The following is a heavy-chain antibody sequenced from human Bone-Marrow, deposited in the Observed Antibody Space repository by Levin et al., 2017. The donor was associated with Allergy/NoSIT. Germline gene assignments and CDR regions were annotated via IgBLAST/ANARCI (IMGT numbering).Heavy chain of an antibody. CDR1: GFTFGDYG. Sequence: GGSLRLSCTTSGFTFGDYGLSWVRQAPGKGLEWISFIRSKTYGGTTEYAASVNGRFIISRDASKYITYLQMNSLKTEDTAVYYCTGDGYYYDSSGHLRTYFEAWGQGTLVTVSS. J-gene: IGHJ4*02. CDR2: IRSKTYGGTT. D-gene: IGHD3-22*01. V-gene: IGHV3-49*04. CDR3: TGDGYYYDSSGHLRTYFEA.